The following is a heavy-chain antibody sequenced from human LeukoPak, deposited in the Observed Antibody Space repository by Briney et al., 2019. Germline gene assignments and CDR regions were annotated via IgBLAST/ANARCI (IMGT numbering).Heavy chain of an antibody. D-gene: IGHD3-3*01. V-gene: IGHV4-59*08. Sequence: SETLSLTCTVSGGSISSYYWSWIRQPPGKGLEWIGYIYYSGSTNYNPSLKSRVTISVDTSKNQFSLKLSSVTAADTAVYYCARLIASTEYDFWSGHYNWFDPWGQGTLVTVSS. CDR1: GGSISSYY. CDR3: ARLIASTEYDFWSGHYNWFDP. CDR2: IYYSGST. J-gene: IGHJ5*02.